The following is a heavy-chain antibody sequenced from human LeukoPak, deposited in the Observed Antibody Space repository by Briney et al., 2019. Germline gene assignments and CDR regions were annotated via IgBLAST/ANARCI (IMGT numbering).Heavy chain of an antibody. CDR3: ARDLNHYYGMDV. CDR1: GFTFSSYS. CDR2: ISSASGSI. J-gene: IGHJ6*02. D-gene: IGHD1-14*01. Sequence: GGSLRLSCAASGFTFSSYSMNWVRQAPGKGLEWVSYISSASGSIYYADSVKGRFTISRDNAKNSLYLQMNSLRAEDTAVYYCARDLNHYYGMDVWGQGTTVTVSS. V-gene: IGHV3-48*04.